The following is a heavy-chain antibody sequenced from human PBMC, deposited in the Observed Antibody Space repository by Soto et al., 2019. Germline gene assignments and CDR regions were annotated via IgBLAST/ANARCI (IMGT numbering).Heavy chain of an antibody. V-gene: IGHV3-23*01. CDR2: ISANDVGT. CDR3: AKAKNDYNCGNSPTFDY. CDR1: GFTLRNYA. J-gene: IGHJ4*02. D-gene: IGHD1-20*01. Sequence: GGSLRLSCEASGFTLRNYAMTWVRQAPGKGLEWVSLISANDVGTYYAESVKTRFTISTDQSRNTVYLQMDSLRADDTAIYYCAKAKNDYNCGNSPTFDYWGQGTLVPVSS.